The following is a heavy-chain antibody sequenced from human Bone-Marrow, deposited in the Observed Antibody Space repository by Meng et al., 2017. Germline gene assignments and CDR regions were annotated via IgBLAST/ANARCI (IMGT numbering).Heavy chain of an antibody. Sequence: SGPTLVKPTQTLTLTCTFSGFSLSTSGMCVSWLRQPPGKALEWLALIDWDDDKYYSTSLKTRLTISKDTSKNQVVLTMTNMDPVDTATYYCARSPMAQAGLSENWFDPWGQGTLVTVSS. CDR1: GFSLSTSGMC. D-gene: IGHD3-10*01. CDR3: ARSPMAQAGLSENWFDP. J-gene: IGHJ5*02. CDR2: IDWDDDK. V-gene: IGHV2-70*01.